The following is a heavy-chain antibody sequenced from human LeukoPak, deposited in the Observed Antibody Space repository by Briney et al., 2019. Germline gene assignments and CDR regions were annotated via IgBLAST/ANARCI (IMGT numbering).Heavy chain of an antibody. CDR1: GYTFTSYY. D-gene: IGHD1-26*01. J-gene: IGHJ5*02. Sequence: GASVKVSCKASGYTFTSYYMHWVRHPPGQGLEWMGLINPTGGSTGYAQKFQGRVTMTRDMSTSTDYMDLSSLRSEDTAIYYCARDNSVGDNAWWFDPWGQGTLVTVSS. CDR3: ARDNSVGDNAWWFDP. CDR2: INPTGGST. V-gene: IGHV1-46*01.